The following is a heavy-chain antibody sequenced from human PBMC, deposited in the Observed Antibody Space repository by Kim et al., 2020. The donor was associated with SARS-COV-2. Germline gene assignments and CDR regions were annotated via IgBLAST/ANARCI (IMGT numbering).Heavy chain of an antibody. CDR3: ARKGYSSSWKTYYGMDV. V-gene: IGHV3-30*01. Sequence: VKGRFTISRDNSKNTLYLQMNSLRAEDTAVYYCARKGYSSSWKTYYGMDVWGQGTTVTVSS. J-gene: IGHJ6*02. D-gene: IGHD6-13*01.